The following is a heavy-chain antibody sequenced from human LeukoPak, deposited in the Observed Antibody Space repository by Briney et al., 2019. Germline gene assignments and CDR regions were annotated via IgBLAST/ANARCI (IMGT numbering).Heavy chain of an antibody. D-gene: IGHD3-3*01. CDR2: MKEDGSEK. CDR3: ARDWSGTI. Sequence: GGSLRLSCAASGFTFSNSWMTWVRQAPGKGLEWVANMKEDGSEKYYVDSVKGRFTISRDNAKNSLYLQMNSLRVEDTAVYYCARDWSGTIWGQGTLVTVPS. CDR1: GFTFSNSW. V-gene: IGHV3-7*01. J-gene: IGHJ4*02.